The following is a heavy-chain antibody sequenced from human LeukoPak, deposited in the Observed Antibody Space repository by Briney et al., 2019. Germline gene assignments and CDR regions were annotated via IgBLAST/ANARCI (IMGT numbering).Heavy chain of an antibody. J-gene: IGHJ6*03. D-gene: IGHD2-2*02. CDR3: ARALREGYCSSTSCYKGALDV. V-gene: IGHV3-48*03. CDR2: ISSSGSTI. Sequence: RSGGSLRLSCAASGFTFSSYEMNWVRQAPGKGLEWVSYISSSGSTIYYADSVKGRFTISRDNAKNSLYLQMNSLRAEDTAVYYCARALREGYCSSTSCYKGALDVWGKGTTVTVSS. CDR1: GFTFSSYE.